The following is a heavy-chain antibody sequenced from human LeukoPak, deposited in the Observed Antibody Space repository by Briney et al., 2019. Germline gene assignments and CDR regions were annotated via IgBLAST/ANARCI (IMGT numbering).Heavy chain of an antibody. CDR2: INRDGSRT. D-gene: IGHD3-16*02. CDR3: AREPARGGYLH. V-gene: IGHV3-74*01. Sequence: GGSLRLSCAASGFTFSNHWMHWVRQAPGKGLMWVSRINRDGSRTDYADSVKGRFTISRDDAKNTLYLQMNSLRAEDTAVYYCAREPARGGYLHWGQGTLVTVSS. CDR1: GFTFSNHW. J-gene: IGHJ4*02.